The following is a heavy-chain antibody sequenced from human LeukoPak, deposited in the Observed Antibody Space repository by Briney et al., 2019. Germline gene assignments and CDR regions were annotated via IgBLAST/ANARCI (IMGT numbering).Heavy chain of an antibody. CDR1: GFTFSSYA. D-gene: IGHD5-24*01. J-gene: IGHJ4*02. CDR3: ARDGEMATIRGYFDS. CDR2: ISGSGGGT. V-gene: IGHV3-23*01. Sequence: GGSLRLSCAASGFTFSSYAMSWVRQAPEKGLEWVSTISGSGGGTYYADSVKGRFTISRDDSKNTLYLQMDSLRPEDTAVYYCARDGEMATIRGYFDSWGQGTLVTVSS.